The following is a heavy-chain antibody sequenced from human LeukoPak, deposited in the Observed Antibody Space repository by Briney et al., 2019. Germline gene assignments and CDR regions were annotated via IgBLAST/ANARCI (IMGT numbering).Heavy chain of an antibody. Sequence: PGGSLRLSCSASGFPFSSYAMHWVRQAPGKGLEYVSAISDSGGSTYYADSVKGRFIISRDKSKNMLYLQMNGLRAEDTAIYYCAKGQELDDGVFDSWGQGTLVTVSS. D-gene: IGHD1-1*01. J-gene: IGHJ4*02. CDR2: ISDSGGST. CDR3: AKGQELDDGVFDS. CDR1: GFPFSSYA. V-gene: IGHV3-64*04.